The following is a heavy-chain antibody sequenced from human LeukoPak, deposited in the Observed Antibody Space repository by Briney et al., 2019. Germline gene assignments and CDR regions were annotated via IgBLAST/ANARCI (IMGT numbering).Heavy chain of an antibody. CDR1: GGSIRNYF. Sequence: PSETLSLTCTVSGGSIRNYFWSWIRQPPGKGLESIAYFYYSDSTNYKPSLKSRATISVDTSKNQFSLKLMSVTAADTAVYYCARDSGTTGEVKFDPWGQGTLVTVSS. CDR2: FYYSDST. V-gene: IGHV4-59*12. CDR3: ARDSGTTGEVKFDP. D-gene: IGHD3-10*01. J-gene: IGHJ5*02.